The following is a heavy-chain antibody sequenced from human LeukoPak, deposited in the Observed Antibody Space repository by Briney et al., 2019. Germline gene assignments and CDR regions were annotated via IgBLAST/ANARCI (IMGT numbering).Heavy chain of an antibody. V-gene: IGHV1-46*01. J-gene: IGHJ4*02. CDR2: INPSGGST. CDR1: GYTFTSYY. Sequence: ASVKVSCKASGYTFTSYYLYWVRQAPGQGLEWMGIINPSGGSTNYAQKFQGRVTMTRDTSISTAYMELRRLRSDDTAIYYCARVPQGYCSGGTCYDYWGQGTLVTVSS. CDR3: ARVPQGYCSGGTCYDY. D-gene: IGHD2-15*01.